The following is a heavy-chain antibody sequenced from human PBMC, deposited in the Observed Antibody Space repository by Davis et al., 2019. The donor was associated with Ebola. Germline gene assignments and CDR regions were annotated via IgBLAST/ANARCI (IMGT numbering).Heavy chain of an antibody. J-gene: IGHJ6*03. CDR1: GFTFSSYS. V-gene: IGHV3-21*01. D-gene: IGHD1-1*01. CDR2: ISSSSSYI. Sequence: GESLKISCAASGFTFSSYSMNWVRQAPGKGLEWVSSISSSSSYIYYADSVKGRFTISRDNAKNSLYLQMNSLRAEDTAVYYCARDQGVQPGGYYYYMDVWGKGTTVTVSS. CDR3: ARDQGVQPGGYYYYMDV.